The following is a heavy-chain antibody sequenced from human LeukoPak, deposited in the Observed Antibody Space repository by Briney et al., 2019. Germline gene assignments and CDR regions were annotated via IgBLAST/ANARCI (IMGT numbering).Heavy chain of an antibody. CDR2: ISYDGSNK. J-gene: IGHJ4*02. D-gene: IGHD6-19*01. CDR1: GITFSSYA. V-gene: IGHV3-30-3*01. CDR3: ARDGSSGWTWYFDY. Sequence: GGSLRLSCAASGITFSSYAMHWVRQAPGKGLEWVAVISYDGSNKYYADSVRGRFTISRDNSKNTLYLQMNSLRAEDTAVYYCARDGSSGWTWYFDYWGQGTLVTVSS.